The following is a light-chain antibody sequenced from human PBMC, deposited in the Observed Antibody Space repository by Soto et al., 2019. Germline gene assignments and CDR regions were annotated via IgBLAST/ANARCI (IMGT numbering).Light chain of an antibody. CDR1: QSVSSL. CDR3: QQSYSTLGIT. Sequence: EIVLTQSPATLSLSPGERATLSCGASQSVSSLLAWYQQKPGQAPRLLIYDASNRATGIPARFSGSGSGTDFTLTISSLQPEDFATYYCQQSYSTLGITFGQGTRLE. J-gene: IGKJ5*01. V-gene: IGKV3-11*01. CDR2: DAS.